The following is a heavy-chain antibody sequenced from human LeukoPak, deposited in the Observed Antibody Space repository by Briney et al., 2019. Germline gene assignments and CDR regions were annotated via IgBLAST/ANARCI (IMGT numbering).Heavy chain of an antibody. CDR1: GFTFSSYG. J-gene: IGHJ4*02. D-gene: IGHD6-13*01. V-gene: IGHV3-30*18. CDR3: AKELDYSSSWPRGFHY. Sequence: PGGSLRLSCAASGFTFSSYGMHWVRQAPGKGLEWVAVISYDGSNKYYADSVKGRFTISRDNSKNTLYLLMNSLRAEDTAVYYCAKELDYSSSWPRGFHYWGQGTLVTVSS. CDR2: ISYDGSNK.